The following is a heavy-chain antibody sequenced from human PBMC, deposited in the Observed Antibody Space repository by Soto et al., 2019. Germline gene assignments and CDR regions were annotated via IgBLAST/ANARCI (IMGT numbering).Heavy chain of an antibody. J-gene: IGHJ6*02. CDR1: GYTFTSYY. Sequence: GASVKVSCKASGYTFTSYYMHWVRQAPGQGLEWMGIINPSGGSTSYAQKFQGRVTMTRDTSTSTVYMELSSLRSEDTAVYYCARVYMPGPQYYYGMDVWGQGTTVTVS. CDR3: ARVYMPGPQYYYGMDV. V-gene: IGHV1-46*01. D-gene: IGHD1-1*01. CDR2: INPSGGST.